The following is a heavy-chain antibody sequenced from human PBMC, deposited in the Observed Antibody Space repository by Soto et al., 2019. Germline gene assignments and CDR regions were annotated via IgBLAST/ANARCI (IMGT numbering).Heavy chain of an antibody. CDR3: AKDIVVVIAAGDAFDI. CDR2: ISYDGSNK. V-gene: IGHV3-30-3*01. CDR1: GFTFSSYA. Sequence: GGSLRLSCAASGFTFSSYAMHWVRQAPGKGLEWVAVISYDGSNKYYADSVKGRFTISRDNSKNTLYLQMNSLRTEDTAVYYCAKDIVVVIAAGDAFDIWGQGTMVTV. D-gene: IGHD2-15*01. J-gene: IGHJ3*02.